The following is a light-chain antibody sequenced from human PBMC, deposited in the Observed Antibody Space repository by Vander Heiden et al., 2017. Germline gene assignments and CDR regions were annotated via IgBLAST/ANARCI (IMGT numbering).Light chain of an antibody. V-gene: IGKV3-20*01. CDR3: QQYGSSPLT. J-gene: IGKJ4*01. Sequence: ELELTQPPGTLSVSPGERATLSCRASQSVSSSYLAWYQQKPGQAPRLLIYGASSRATGIPDRFSGSGSGTDFTLTISRLEPEDFAVYYCQQYGSSPLTFGGGTKVEIK. CDR2: GAS. CDR1: QSVSSSY.